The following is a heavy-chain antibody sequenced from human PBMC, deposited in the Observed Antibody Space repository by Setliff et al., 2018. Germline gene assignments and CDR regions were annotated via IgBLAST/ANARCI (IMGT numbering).Heavy chain of an antibody. J-gene: IGHJ6*03. Sequence: GASVKVSCKASGGTFTTYAITWVRQAPGQGLEWMGGIIPRFSTANIAQNFQGRVTISADESTSTVYMELSSLRSEDTAVYYCARTARPNRYYNYMDVWGKGTEVTVSS. CDR1: GGTFTTYA. V-gene: IGHV1-69*13. CDR3: ARTARPNRYYNYMDV. CDR2: IIPRFSTA. D-gene: IGHD3-9*01.